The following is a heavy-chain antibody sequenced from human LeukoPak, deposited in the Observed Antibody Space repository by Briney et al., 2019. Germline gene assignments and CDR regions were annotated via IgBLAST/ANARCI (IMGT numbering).Heavy chain of an antibody. V-gene: IGHV4-59*01. Sequence: SETLSLTCTVSGGSISSYYWSWIRQPPGKGLEWIGYISYSGSTSYNPSLKSRVTISKDTSKNQFSLKLSSVTAADTAVYFCARAYQGTVTKYDYWGQGTLVTVSS. J-gene: IGHJ4*02. CDR2: ISYSGST. CDR3: ARAYQGTVTKYDY. D-gene: IGHD4-17*01. CDR1: GGSISSYY.